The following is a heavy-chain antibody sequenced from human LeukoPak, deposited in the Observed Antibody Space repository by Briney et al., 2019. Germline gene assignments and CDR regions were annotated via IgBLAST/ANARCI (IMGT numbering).Heavy chain of an antibody. D-gene: IGHD3-22*01. CDR3: AKEDSSGYYFDY. Sequence: GGSLRLSCAASGFTFDDYAMHWVRQAPGKGLEWVSGISWNSGSIGYADPVEGRFTISRDNAKNSLYLQMNSLRAEDTALYYCAKEDSSGYYFDYWGQGTLVTVSS. V-gene: IGHV3-9*01. CDR1: GFTFDDYA. J-gene: IGHJ4*02. CDR2: ISWNSGSI.